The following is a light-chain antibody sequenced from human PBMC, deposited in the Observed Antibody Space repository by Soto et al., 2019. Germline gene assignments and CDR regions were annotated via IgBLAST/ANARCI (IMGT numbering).Light chain of an antibody. CDR3: SSYRRGSTYV. V-gene: IGLV2-14*03. CDR1: SSDVGGYNY. Sequence: QSALTQPASVSGSPGQSITVSRTGTSSDVGGYNYVSWYQQHPGKAPRLMIYDVTNRPSGVSDRFSGSKSGNTASLTISGLQAEDEADYYCSSYRRGSTYVFGTGTKVTVL. CDR2: DVT. J-gene: IGLJ1*01.